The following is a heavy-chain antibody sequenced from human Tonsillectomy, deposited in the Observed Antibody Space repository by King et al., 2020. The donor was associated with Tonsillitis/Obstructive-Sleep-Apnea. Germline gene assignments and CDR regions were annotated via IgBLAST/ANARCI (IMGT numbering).Heavy chain of an antibody. CDR1: GPTFTNYG. J-gene: IGHJ4*02. Sequence: VQLVESGGGLVQPGGSLRLSCSASGPTFTNYGMSWVRPAPGKGLEWVSSISASGDKTYYADSVKGRFTISRDNSRKTLYLQMNALRVDDTAVYYCADDVVVIATNWGQGALVTVSS. CDR2: ISASGDKT. V-gene: IGHV3-23*04. CDR3: ADDVVVIATN. D-gene: IGHD2-21*01.